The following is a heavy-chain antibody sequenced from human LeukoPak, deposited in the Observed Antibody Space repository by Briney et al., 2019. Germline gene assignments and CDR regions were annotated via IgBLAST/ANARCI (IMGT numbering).Heavy chain of an antibody. D-gene: IGHD6-19*01. Sequence: GGSLRLSCAASGFTFSDYWMSWVRQAPGKGLEWVANIKEDGSEKYYVDSVKGRFTISRDNAKNSLYLQMDSLKAEDTAVYYCARDYPPSPVAGPYYFDYWGQGTLVTVSS. V-gene: IGHV3-7*05. CDR3: ARDYPPSPVAGPYYFDY. CDR1: GFTFSDYW. J-gene: IGHJ4*02. CDR2: IKEDGSEK.